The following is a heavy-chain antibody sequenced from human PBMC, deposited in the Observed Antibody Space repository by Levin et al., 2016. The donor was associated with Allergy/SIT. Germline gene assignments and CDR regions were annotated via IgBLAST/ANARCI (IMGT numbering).Heavy chain of an antibody. V-gene: IGHV3-11*06. D-gene: IGHD5/OR15-5a*01. J-gene: IGHJ6*02. CDR2: ISSSSSYT. CDR3: ARDSVGYYYGMDV. Sequence: WIRQPPGKGLEWVSYISSSSSYTNYADSVKGRFTISRDNAKNSLYLQMNSLRAEDTAVYYCARDSVGYYYGMDVWGQGTTVTVSS.